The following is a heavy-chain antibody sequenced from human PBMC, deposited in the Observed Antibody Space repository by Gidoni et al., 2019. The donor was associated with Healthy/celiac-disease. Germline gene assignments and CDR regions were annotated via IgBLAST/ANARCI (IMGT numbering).Heavy chain of an antibody. CDR3: ASGYSSSWYKYYFDY. D-gene: IGHD6-13*01. V-gene: IGHV4-39*01. CDR1: GGSISSSSYY. Sequence: QLQLQESGPGLVKPSETLSLTCTVSGGSISSSSYYWGWIRQPPGKGLEWIGSIYYSGSTYYNPSLKSRVTISVDTSKNQFSLKLSSVTAADTAVYYCASGYSSSWYKYYFDYWGQGTLVTVSS. CDR2: IYYSGST. J-gene: IGHJ4*02.